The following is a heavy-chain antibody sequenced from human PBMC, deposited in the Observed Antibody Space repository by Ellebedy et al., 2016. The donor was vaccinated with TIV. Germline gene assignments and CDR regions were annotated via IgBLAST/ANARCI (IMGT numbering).Heavy chain of an antibody. J-gene: IGHJ5*02. V-gene: IGHV3-66*01. CDR3: ARDPGGGGAYGDNWFDP. Sequence: GESLKISCAVSGFSVSGHFMSWVRPAPGKGLEWVSIIYSGGGTHYTDSVRGRFTISRDDSKNTLSLQMNSLRAEDTAVYYCARDPGGGGAYGDNWFDPWGRGTLVTVSS. CDR1: GFSVSGHF. CDR2: IYSGGGT. D-gene: IGHD4-17*01.